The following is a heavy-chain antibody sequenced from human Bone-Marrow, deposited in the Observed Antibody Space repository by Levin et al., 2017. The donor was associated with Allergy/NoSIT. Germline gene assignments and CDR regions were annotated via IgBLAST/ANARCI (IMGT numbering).Heavy chain of an antibody. CDR1: GFTLTNYW. D-gene: IGHD3-22*01. CDR2: VNRDGTST. V-gene: IGHV3-74*01. J-gene: IGHJ4*02. CDR3: ARDESSIDSKRGFDS. Sequence: PGGSLRLSCVASGFTLTNYWMHWVRQAPGKGLVWVSSVNRDGTSTYYVGSVKGRFSSSRDNAKNTLYLQMNSLRAEDTAVYYCARDESSIDSKRGFDSWGQGTLVTVSP.